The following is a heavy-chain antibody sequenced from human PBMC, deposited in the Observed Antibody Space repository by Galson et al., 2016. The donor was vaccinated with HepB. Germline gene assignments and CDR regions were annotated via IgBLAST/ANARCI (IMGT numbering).Heavy chain of an antibody. D-gene: IGHD5-12*01. CDR1: GFTFDDHV. Sequence: SLRLSCAASGFTFDDHVMYWVRQAPGKGLEWVAAISWNSNSIGYADSVQGRFTISRDNAKNSLYLQMNSLRAEEKALYYCAKDRQFKNIGRQGMDAWGQGTTVTVSS. V-gene: IGHV3-9*01. CDR3: AKDRQFKNIGRQGMDA. J-gene: IGHJ6*02. CDR2: ISWNSNSI.